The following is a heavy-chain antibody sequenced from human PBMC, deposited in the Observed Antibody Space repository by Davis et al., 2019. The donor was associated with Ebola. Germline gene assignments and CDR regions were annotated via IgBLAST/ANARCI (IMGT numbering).Heavy chain of an antibody. CDR1: GFTFSSYA. CDR2: ISGSGGST. D-gene: IGHD3-3*01. J-gene: IGHJ4*02. V-gene: IGHV3-23*01. Sequence: GESLKISCAASGFTFSSYAMTWVRQAPGKGLEWVSAISGSGGSTYYADSVKGRFTISRDNSKHTLYLQMNSLRAEDTAVYYCAKDVHQFFSGGYYWGQGTLVTVSS. CDR3: AKDVHQFFSGGYY.